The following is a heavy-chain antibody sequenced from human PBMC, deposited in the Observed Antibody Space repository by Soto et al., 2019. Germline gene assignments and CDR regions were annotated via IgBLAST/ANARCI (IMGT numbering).Heavy chain of an antibody. D-gene: IGHD1-7*01. V-gene: IGHV3-30-3*01. J-gene: IGHJ4*02. CDR2: ISYDGSNK. Sequence: GGSLRLSCAASGFTFSSYAMHWVRQAPGKGLEWVAVISYDGSNKYYADSVKGRFTISRDNSKNTLYLQMNSLRAEDTAVYYCARDRGTTYLTFYYFDYWGQGTLVTVSS. CDR1: GFTFSSYA. CDR3: ARDRGTTYLTFYYFDY.